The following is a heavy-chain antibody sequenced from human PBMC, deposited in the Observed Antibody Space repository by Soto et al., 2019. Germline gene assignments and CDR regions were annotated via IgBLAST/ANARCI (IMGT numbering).Heavy chain of an antibody. Sequence: SCAASGFTFSSYSMNWVRQAPGRGLEWVSYISSSSSTIYYADSVKGRFTISRDNAKNSLYPQMNSLRDEDTAVYYCARDERGPAAPFDYWGQGTLVTSPQ. CDR3: ARDERGPAAPFDY. D-gene: IGHD6-13*01. J-gene: IGHJ4*02. V-gene: IGHV3-48*02. CDR1: GFTFSSYS. CDR2: ISSSSSTI.